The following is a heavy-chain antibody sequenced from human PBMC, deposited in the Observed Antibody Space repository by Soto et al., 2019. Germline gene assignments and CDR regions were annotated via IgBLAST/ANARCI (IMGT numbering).Heavy chain of an antibody. CDR1: GGSISSGGYY. CDR2: IYYSGST. D-gene: IGHD1-1*01. J-gene: IGHJ5*02. Sequence: PSETLSLTCTVSGGSISSGGYYWSWIRQHPGKGLEWIGYIYYSGSTYYNPSLKSRVTISVDTSKNQFSLKLSSVTAADTAVYYCARELVRATTVAGFDPWGQGTLVTVSS. V-gene: IGHV4-31*03. CDR3: ARELVRATTVAGFDP.